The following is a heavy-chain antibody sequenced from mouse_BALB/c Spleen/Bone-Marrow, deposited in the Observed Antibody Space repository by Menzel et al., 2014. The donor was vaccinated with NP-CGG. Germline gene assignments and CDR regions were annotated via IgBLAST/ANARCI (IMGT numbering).Heavy chain of an antibody. CDR2: INPSNGRT. CDR3: ARTYGDSPYFYGMDY. D-gene: IGHD2-13*01. CDR1: GYTFXSYW. Sequence: QVQLKESGAELVKPGTSVKLSCKTSGYTFXSYWMHWVKQRPGQGLEWIGEINPSNGRTNYNEKFKNKATLTVDKSSSTAYMQLSSLTSEDSAVYFCARTYGDSPYFYGMDYWGQGTSVTVSS. V-gene: IGHV1S81*02. J-gene: IGHJ4*01.